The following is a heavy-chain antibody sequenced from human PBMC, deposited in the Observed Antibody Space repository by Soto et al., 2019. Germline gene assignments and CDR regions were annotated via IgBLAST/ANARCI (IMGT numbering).Heavy chain of an antibody. V-gene: IGHV3-23*01. Sequence: GGSPLVCWGPAGFHSNSPHMSCVRPRTGKWLEWVSSISSSGGSTLSADSVKGRFTISRDISKNTLVLQMNSLSAEDTAVYYCAKSPRLHDSTGYYEPFDYWGQGTLVPVSS. CDR3: AKSPRLHDSTGYYEPFDY. D-gene: IGHD3-22*01. J-gene: IGHJ4*02. CDR2: ISSSGGST. CDR1: GFHSNSPH.